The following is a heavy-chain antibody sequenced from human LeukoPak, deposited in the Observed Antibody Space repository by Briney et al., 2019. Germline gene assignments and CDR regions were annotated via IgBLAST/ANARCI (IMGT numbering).Heavy chain of an antibody. J-gene: IGHJ4*02. CDR1: GGSISSGSSY. CDR2: IYSSGRT. CDR3: ARASDYYDSSSYVYFDY. D-gene: IGHD3-22*01. V-gene: IGHV4-61*02. Sequence: SQTLSLTCTVSGGSISSGSSYWSWIRQPAGKGLEWIGRIYSSGRTNYNPSLKSRVTISVDTSKNQFSLRLSSVTAADTAVYYCARASDYYDSSSYVYFDYWGQGTLVTVSS.